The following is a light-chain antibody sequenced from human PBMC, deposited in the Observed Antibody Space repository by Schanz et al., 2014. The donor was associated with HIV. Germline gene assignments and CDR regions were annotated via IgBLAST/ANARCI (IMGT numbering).Light chain of an antibody. Sequence: EIVLTQSPGTLSLSPGERATLSCRASQSVSSSYFAWYQQKPGQAPRLLIYGASSRATGISDRFSGSGSGTDFTLTISRLEPEDFAVYYCQHYGGPYTFGQGTKLEIK. CDR3: QHYGGPYT. CDR1: QSVSSSY. V-gene: IGKV3-20*01. J-gene: IGKJ2*01. CDR2: GAS.